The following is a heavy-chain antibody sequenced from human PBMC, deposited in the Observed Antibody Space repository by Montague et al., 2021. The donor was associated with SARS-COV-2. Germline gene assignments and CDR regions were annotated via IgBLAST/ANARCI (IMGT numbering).Heavy chain of an antibody. CDR2: INHGGST. J-gene: IGHJ6*03. V-gene: IGHV4-34*01. D-gene: IGHD3-22*01. Sequence: SETLSLTCAVHGTSFSGYFWNWIRQPPGKGLEWIGEINHGGSTKYSPSLKSRLTISADTSKNQFSLKLTSVAAADTAVYYCARLRDGVVPSPILVGGPYYSNYHLDVGGRGTRVTVSS. CDR3: ARLRDGVVPSPILVGGPYYSNYHLDV. CDR1: GTSFSGYF.